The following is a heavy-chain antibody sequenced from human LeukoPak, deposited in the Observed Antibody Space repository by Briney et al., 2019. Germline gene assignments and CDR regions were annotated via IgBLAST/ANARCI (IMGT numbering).Heavy chain of an antibody. V-gene: IGHV3-30*02. CDR2: IRSDGGNK. J-gene: IGHJ4*02. Sequence: GGSLRLCCAASGFAFSTYGMDWVRQAPGKGLEWVAYIRSDGGNKNYADSVKGRFTISKDNSKNTLYLLMNSLRTEDTAVYYCVKPAAGIAGNYFDHWGQGTLVTVSS. D-gene: IGHD6-25*01. CDR1: GFAFSTYG. CDR3: VKPAAGIAGNYFDH.